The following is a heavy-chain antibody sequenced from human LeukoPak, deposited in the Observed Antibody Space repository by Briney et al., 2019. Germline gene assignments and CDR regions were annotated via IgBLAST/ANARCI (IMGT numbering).Heavy chain of an antibody. CDR3: ASGMDV. V-gene: IGHV4-39*01. CDR2: IYYSGST. CDR1: GGSIRSSSYY. Sequence: PSETLSLTCTVSGGSIRSSSYYSGWIRQPPGKGLEWIGSIYYSGSTYYNPSLRSRVTISVDTSKNQFSLKLSSVTAADTAVYYCASGMDVWGQGTTVTVSS. J-gene: IGHJ6*02.